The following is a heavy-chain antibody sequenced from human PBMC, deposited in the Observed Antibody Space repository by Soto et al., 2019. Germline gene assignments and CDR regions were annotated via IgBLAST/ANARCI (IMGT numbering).Heavy chain of an antibody. D-gene: IGHD3-3*01. CDR2: ISAYNGNT. V-gene: IGHV1-18*01. CDR1: GYTFTSYG. Sequence: QVQLVQSGAEVKKPGASVKVSCKASGYTFTSYGISWVRQAPGQGLEWMGWISAYNGNTNYAQKLQGRVTMTTDTSTSTGYMELRSLRSDDTAGYYCARDDKVDADLYFHLWGRGTLVTVSS. J-gene: IGHJ2*01. CDR3: ARDDKVDADLYFHL.